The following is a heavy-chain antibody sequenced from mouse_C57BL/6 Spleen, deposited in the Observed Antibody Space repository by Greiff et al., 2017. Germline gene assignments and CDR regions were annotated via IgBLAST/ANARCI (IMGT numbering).Heavy chain of an antibody. CDR2: ISDGGSYT. Sequence: EVQGVESGGGLVKPGGSLKLSCAASGFTFSSYAMSWVRQTPEKRLEWVATISDGGSYTYYPDNVKGRFTISRDNAKNNLYLQMSHLKSEDTAMYYCARDRGLRPYFDYWGQGTTLTVSS. J-gene: IGHJ2*01. V-gene: IGHV5-4*01. CDR1: GFTFSSYA. D-gene: IGHD2-4*01. CDR3: ARDRGLRPYFDY.